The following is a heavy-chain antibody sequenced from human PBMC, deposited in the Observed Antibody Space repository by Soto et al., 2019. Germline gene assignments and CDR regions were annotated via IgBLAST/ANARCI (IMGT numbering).Heavy chain of an antibody. D-gene: IGHD3-16*01. CDR3: ARGSWGGDGIDV. CDR1: GFTFSTYT. CDR2: ISSSSRDI. J-gene: IGHJ6*02. V-gene: IGHV3-21*01. Sequence: GGSLRLSCAASGFTFSTYTINWVRQAPGKGLEWVASISSSSRDIFYADSVKDRFTISRDNANSSVDLQMNSLRVGDTAIYYCARGSWGGDGIDVWGQGTTVPVSS.